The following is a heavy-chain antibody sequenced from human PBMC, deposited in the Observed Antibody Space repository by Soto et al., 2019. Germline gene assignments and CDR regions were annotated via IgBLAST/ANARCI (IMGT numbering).Heavy chain of an antibody. D-gene: IGHD1-7*01. CDR1: GFTFDDYA. V-gene: IGHV3-9*01. CDR3: AKGGYSWNSYLHY. CDR2: ISWNSGSI. J-gene: IGHJ4*02. Sequence: EVQLVESGGGLVQPGRSLRLSCAASGFTFDDYAMHWVRQAPGKGLEWVSGISWNSGSIGYADSVKGRFTISRDNAKNSLYLQMNSLRAEDTALYYCAKGGYSWNSYLHYWGQGTLVTVSS.